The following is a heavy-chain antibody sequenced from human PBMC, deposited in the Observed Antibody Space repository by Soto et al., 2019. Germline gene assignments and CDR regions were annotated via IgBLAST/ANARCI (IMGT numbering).Heavy chain of an antibody. CDR1: GFAFDDYY. D-gene: IGHD1-26*01. CDR2: TRDKPNNYAA. CDR3: ARDTGGSYDY. J-gene: IGHJ4*02. Sequence: EGQLVQSGGGLVQPGGSLRLSCTASGFAFDDYYMDWVRQVPGKGLEWIGRTRDKPNNYAAEYVASVKGRFTISRDASKDSMYSQMNTGKTEDTAVYYCARDTGGSYDYWGQGALVIVSS. V-gene: IGHV3-72*01.